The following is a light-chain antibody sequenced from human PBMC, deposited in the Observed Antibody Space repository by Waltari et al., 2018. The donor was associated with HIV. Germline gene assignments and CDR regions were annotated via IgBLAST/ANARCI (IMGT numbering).Light chain of an antibody. CDR3: QQYGSSSPWT. Sequence: EIVLTQSPGTLSLSPGERATLPCRASQSVSSSYLAWYQQKPGQAPRLLIHGASSRATGIPDRFSGSGSGTDFTLTISRLEPEDFAVYYCQQYGSSSPWTFGQGTKVEIK. CDR2: GAS. CDR1: QSVSSSY. J-gene: IGKJ1*01. V-gene: IGKV3-20*01.